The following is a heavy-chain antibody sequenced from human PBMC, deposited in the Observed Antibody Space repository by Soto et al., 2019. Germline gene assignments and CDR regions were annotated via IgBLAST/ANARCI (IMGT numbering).Heavy chain of an antibody. CDR1: GFSLSTRGVA. D-gene: IGHD5-12*01. CDR3: ANRLRGYAYFFYY. Sequence: HITLKESCPTLVKHTQTLTLTCTVSGFSLSTRGVAVGWIRQPPGKALEWLALIYWDEDKWYSPSLKSRLTITEDTSENQVVLTMSNMDPVDTATYYCANRLRGYAYFFYYWGQGTLVTISS. V-gene: IGHV2-5*02. CDR2: IYWDEDK. J-gene: IGHJ4*02.